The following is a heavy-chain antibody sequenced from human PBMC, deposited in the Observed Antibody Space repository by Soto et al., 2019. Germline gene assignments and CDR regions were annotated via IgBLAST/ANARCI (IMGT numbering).Heavy chain of an antibody. Sequence: QLHLVQSGAVVKKPGASVTVSCSASGYPVTAYYMHWVRQAPGRGLEWMGGINPATGAAKYTQTFQGRVTMTRDTSTSTVFMGLSGLPSEDTAVFYCARGGGVGVAGSAAFDMWGQGTLVTVSS. V-gene: IGHV1-2*02. CDR1: GYPVTAYY. CDR3: ARGGGVGVAGSAAFDM. CDR2: INPATGAA. J-gene: IGHJ3*02. D-gene: IGHD3-3*01.